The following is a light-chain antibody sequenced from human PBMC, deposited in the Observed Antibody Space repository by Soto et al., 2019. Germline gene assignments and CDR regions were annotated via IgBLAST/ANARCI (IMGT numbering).Light chain of an antibody. V-gene: IGKV3-20*01. CDR3: QQYNSYWT. Sequence: EIVLTSSQRTMALSGGRVAIGGCRASQSVSSSYLAWYQQKPGQAPRLLIYGASSRATGIPARFSGSGSGTEFTLTISSLHPDDFATYYCQQYNSYWTFGQGTKVDIK. CDR2: GAS. CDR1: QSVSSSY. J-gene: IGKJ1*01.